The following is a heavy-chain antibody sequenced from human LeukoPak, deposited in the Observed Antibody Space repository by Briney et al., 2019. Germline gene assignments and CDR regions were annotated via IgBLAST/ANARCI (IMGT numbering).Heavy chain of an antibody. CDR1: GGSIGRYY. J-gene: IGHJ3*02. CDR3: VRDSLQLDVWWDDTFDS. V-gene: IGHV4-59*01. Sequence: SETLSLTCTVSGGSIGRYYWSWVRQPPGKGLEWIGHIYYSGSTNYNPSLRGRVTISVDTSKNQFSLKLSSVTAVDTAVYYCVRDSLQLDVWWDDTFDSWGQGTMVTVSS. D-gene: IGHD1-1*01. CDR2: IYYSGST.